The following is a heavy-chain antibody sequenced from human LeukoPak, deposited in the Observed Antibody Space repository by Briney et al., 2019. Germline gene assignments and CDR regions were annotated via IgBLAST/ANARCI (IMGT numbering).Heavy chain of an antibody. CDR3: ARVGCTGGSCYGWFDP. V-gene: IGHV1-2*02. D-gene: IGHD2-15*01. Sequence: ASVKVSCKASGSIFTDYYMHWVRQAPGQGLEWMGCINPNSGGTNSAQKFQGRVTMTRDTSISTAYMELSRLRSDDTAVYYCARVGCTGGSCYGWFDPWGQGTLVTVSS. J-gene: IGHJ5*02. CDR1: GSIFTDYY. CDR2: INPNSGGT.